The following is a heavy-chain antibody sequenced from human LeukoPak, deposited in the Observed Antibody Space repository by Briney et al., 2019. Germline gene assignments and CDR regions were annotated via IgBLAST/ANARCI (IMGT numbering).Heavy chain of an antibody. V-gene: IGHV1-18*01. J-gene: IGHJ4*02. CDR1: GYTFTSYG. CDR3: AILVVVASTGDY. D-gene: IGHD2-15*01. CDR2: ISAYNGNT. Sequence: ASVKVSCKASGYTFTSYGISWVRQAPGQGLEWMGWISAYNGNTNYAQKLQGRVTMTTDTSTSTAYMELRSLRSGDTAVYYCAILVVVASTGDYWGQGTLVTVSS.